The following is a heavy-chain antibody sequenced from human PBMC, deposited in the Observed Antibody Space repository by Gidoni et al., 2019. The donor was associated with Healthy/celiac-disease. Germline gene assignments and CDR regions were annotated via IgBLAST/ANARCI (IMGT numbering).Heavy chain of an antibody. J-gene: IGHJ4*02. CDR3: AKDKGRQIFVGATTCWDY. V-gene: IGHV3-23*01. CDR2: ISGSGGST. Sequence: EVQLLESGGGLVQPGGSLRLSCAASGFTFSRYAMSWVRQAPGKGLEWVSAISGSGGSTYYADSVKGRFTISRDNSKNTLYLQMNSLRAEDTAVYYCAKDKGRQIFVGATTCWDYWGQGTLVTVSS. D-gene: IGHD1-26*01. CDR1: GFTFSRYA.